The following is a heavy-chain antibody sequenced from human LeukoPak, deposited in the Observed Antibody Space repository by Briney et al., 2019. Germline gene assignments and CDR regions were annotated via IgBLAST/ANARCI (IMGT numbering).Heavy chain of an antibody. CDR1: GFTFSTYW. CDR2: IKQDGSHK. J-gene: IGHJ6*03. Sequence: GGSLRLSCAASGFTFSTYWMYWVRQAPGKGLEWVANIKQDGSHKYYVDSVKGRFTISRDNAKNSLYLQMNSLRAEDTAIYYCAKKEGDTYFSWYMDVWGKGTTVTVSS. D-gene: IGHD2-21*01. V-gene: IGHV3-7*03. CDR3: AKKEGDTYFSWYMDV.